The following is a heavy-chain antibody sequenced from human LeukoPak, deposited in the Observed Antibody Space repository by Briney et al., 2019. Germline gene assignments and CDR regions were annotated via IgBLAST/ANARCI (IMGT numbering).Heavy chain of an antibody. V-gene: IGHV1-18*01. J-gene: IGHJ5*02. Sequence: ASVMVSCKASGYTFTSYGISWVRQAPGQGLEWMGWISAYNGNTNYAQKLQGRVTMTTDTSTSTAYMELRSLRSDDTAVYYCARNLYGMAVAGTGWFDPWGQGTLVTVSS. CDR2: ISAYNGNT. CDR3: ARNLYGMAVAGTGWFDP. CDR1: GYTFTSYG. D-gene: IGHD6-19*01.